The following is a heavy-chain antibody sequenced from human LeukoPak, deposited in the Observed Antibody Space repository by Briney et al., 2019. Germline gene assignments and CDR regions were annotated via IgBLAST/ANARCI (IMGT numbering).Heavy chain of an antibody. J-gene: IGHJ4*02. V-gene: IGHV4-59*01. D-gene: IGHD3-16*01. CDR3: ARGGKYYDYVWGSYIFDY. Sequence: PSETLSLTCTVSGGSMSSYYWSWIRQPPGKGLEWIGYMYYSGSTNYNPSLKSRVTMSVDTSKNKFSLNLSSVTAADTAVYYCARGGKYYDYVWGSYIFDYWGQGTLVTVSS. CDR1: GGSMSSYY. CDR2: MYYSGST.